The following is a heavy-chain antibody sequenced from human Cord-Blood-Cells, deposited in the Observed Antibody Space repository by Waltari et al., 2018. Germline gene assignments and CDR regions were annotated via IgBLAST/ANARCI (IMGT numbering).Heavy chain of an antibody. CDR2: FDPEDGET. CDR1: GYTPTELS. CDR3: AGTGYGSGSYPFDY. D-gene: IGHD3-10*01. J-gene: IGHJ4*02. V-gene: IGHV1-24*01. Sequence: QVQLVQSGAEVNKPGASVQVSGTVSGYTPTELSMHWVRQAPGKGLEWMGGFDPEDGETIYAQKFQGRVTMTEDTSTDTAYMELSSLRSEDTAVYYCAGTGYGSGSYPFDYWGQGTLVTVSS.